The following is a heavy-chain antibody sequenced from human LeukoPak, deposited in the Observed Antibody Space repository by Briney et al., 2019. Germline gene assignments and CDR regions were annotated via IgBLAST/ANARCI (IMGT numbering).Heavy chain of an antibody. Sequence: GGSLRLSCAASGFTFSSYAMHWVRQAPGKGLEYVSAISSNGGSTYYANSVKGRFTISRDNSKNTLYLQMGSLRAEDMAVYYCARGPIDYDILTGPDYWGQGTLVTVSS. CDR3: ARGPIDYDILTGPDY. V-gene: IGHV3-64*01. CDR2: ISSNGGST. J-gene: IGHJ4*02. D-gene: IGHD3-9*01. CDR1: GFTFSSYA.